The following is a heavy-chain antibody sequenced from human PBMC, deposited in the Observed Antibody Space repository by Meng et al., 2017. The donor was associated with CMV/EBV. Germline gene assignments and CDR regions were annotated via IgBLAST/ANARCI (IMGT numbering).Heavy chain of an antibody. Sequence: KASRYTFTPYGISWVRQAPGQGLEWMGWISAYNGNTNYAQRIQGRVTMTTDTSRSTAYMELRSLRYDDTAVYYCARDLIAVRPGWFDPWGQGTLVTVSS. CDR2: ISAYNGNT. CDR3: ARDLIAVRPGWFDP. V-gene: IGHV1-18*01. J-gene: IGHJ5*02. D-gene: IGHD6-6*01. CDR1: RYTFTPYG.